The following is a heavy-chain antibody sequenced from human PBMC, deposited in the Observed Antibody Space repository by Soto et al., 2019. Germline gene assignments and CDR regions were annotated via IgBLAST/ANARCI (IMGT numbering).Heavy chain of an antibody. D-gene: IGHD3-10*01. CDR3: ARDHRARGLSYDYYYGMDV. CDR1: GFTFSSYG. J-gene: IGHJ6*02. Sequence: GGSLRLSCAASGFTFSSYGMHWVRQAPGKGLEWVAVIWYDGSNKYYADSVKGRFTISRDNSKNTLYLQMNSLRAEDTAVYYCARDHRARGLSYDYYYGMDVWGQGTTVTVSS. CDR2: IWYDGSNK. V-gene: IGHV3-33*01.